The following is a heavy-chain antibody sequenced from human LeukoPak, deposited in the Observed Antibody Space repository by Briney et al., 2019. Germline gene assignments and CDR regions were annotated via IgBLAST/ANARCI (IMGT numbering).Heavy chain of an antibody. J-gene: IGHJ5*02. Sequence: SETLSLTCTVSGGSISSNSYYWGWIRQPPGKGLEWIGSIYYSGSTYYNPSLKSRVTISVDTSKNQFSLKLSSVTAADTAVYYCARNRYYYGSGSYGVPNWFDPWGQGTLVTVSS. CDR1: GGSISSNSYY. V-gene: IGHV4-39*01. D-gene: IGHD3-10*01. CDR3: ARNRYYYGSGSYGVPNWFDP. CDR2: IYYSGST.